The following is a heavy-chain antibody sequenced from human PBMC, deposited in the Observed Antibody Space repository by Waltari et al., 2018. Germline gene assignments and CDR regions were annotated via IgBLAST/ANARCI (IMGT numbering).Heavy chain of an antibody. Sequence: QVQLVQSGADVKKPGASVKVSGRASGYTFTSDGISWVREAPGQGLEWMGSISAYNAITNYAQKLQGRVPMTTDTSPSTASMELRSLRSDDTAVYYCARMVYGVNSEGFAYWGQGTLVTVSS. V-gene: IGHV1-18*01. CDR3: ARMVYGVNSEGFAY. D-gene: IGHD2-8*01. CDR1: GYTFTSDG. CDR2: ISAYNAIT. J-gene: IGHJ4*02.